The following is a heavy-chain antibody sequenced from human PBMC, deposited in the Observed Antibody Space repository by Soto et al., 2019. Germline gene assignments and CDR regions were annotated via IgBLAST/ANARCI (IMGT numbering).Heavy chain of an antibody. J-gene: IGHJ4*02. CDR1: GFTFNRFG. D-gene: IGHD3-10*02. V-gene: IGHV3-30*18. CDR3: AKAVDISVRGVPPSDY. CDR2: ISYDGNNK. Sequence: ESGGGVVPPGRSLRLSCAASGFTFNRFGMHWVRQAPGKGLEWVAVISYDGNNKFYADSVKGRFTISRDNSQNTLYLQMNSLRPEDTAMYYCAKAVDISVRGVPPSDYWGQGTLVTVSS.